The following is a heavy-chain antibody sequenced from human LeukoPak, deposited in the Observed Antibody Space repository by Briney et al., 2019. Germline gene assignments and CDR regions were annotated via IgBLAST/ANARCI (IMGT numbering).Heavy chain of an antibody. J-gene: IGHJ4*02. Sequence: GGSLRLSCAASGFTFSSYWMHWVRHAPGKGLVWVSRINSDGSSTSYADSVKGRFTISRDNAQNSLLLQMNSLRAEDTAVYYCARAQRTYSSGWFGFDSWGQGTLVTVSS. CDR2: INSDGSST. CDR3: ARAQRTYSSGWFGFDS. V-gene: IGHV3-74*01. CDR1: GFTFSSYW. D-gene: IGHD6-19*01.